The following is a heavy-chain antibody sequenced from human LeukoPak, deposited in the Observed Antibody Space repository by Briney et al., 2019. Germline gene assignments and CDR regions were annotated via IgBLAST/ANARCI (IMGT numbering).Heavy chain of an antibody. CDR2: LYSAGST. J-gene: IGHJ4*02. D-gene: IGHD2-15*01. Sequence: PGGSLRLSCAASGFTVSSNYMSWVRQAPGKGLEWVSILYSAGSTYYADSVKGRFTISRDNSRNTLYLQMNSLRVDDTAVYYCASGGTGARKFYSDPFHHWGQGTLVTVSS. CDR3: ASGGTGARKFYSDPFHH. CDR1: GFTVSSNY. V-gene: IGHV3-53*01.